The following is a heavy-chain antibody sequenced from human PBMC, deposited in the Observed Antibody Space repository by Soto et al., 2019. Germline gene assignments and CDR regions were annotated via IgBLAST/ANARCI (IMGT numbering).Heavy chain of an antibody. J-gene: IGHJ6*02. Sequence: SQTLSLTCAISGDSVSSNSAAWNWIRQSPSRGLEWLGRTYYRSKWYNDYAVSVKSRITINPDTSKNQFSPQLNSVTPEDTAVYYCARYYDFWSGYGPYYYYYYGMDVWRQGTTVTVPS. D-gene: IGHD3-3*01. CDR2: TYYRSKWYN. CDR3: ARYYDFWSGYGPYYYYYYGMDV. CDR1: GDSVSSNSAA. V-gene: IGHV6-1*01.